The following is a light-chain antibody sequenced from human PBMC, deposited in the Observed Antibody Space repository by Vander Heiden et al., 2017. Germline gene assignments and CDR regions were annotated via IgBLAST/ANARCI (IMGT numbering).Light chain of an antibody. J-gene: IGKJ1*01. CDR1: QDTSNY. CDR3: RLYDKHPGRT. Sequence: DIQMTQSPSSQSPSVGDSVTITCPASQDTSNYLNWYQQKPGKAPKLLIYDAGNLETGVPSRCSGSGCGTDFTFTISSMQQEDIATYYCRLYDKHPGRTFGQGTKVEIK. CDR2: DAG. V-gene: IGKV1-33*01.